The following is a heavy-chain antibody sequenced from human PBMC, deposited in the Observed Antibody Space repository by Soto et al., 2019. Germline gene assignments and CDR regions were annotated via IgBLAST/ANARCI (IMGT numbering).Heavy chain of an antibody. J-gene: IGHJ4*02. D-gene: IGHD3-3*01. Sequence: GGSLRLSCSASGFTFSNYYMHWVRQGPGKRLEYVAAIGSSGADTYYPDSLKGRFTISRDNSKNTLYLQMNNLRDEDTAVYYCLKRWTSYEADYWGQGTQVNVSS. CDR3: LKRWTSYEADY. CDR1: GFTFSNYY. V-gene: IGHV3-64D*08. CDR2: IGSSGADT.